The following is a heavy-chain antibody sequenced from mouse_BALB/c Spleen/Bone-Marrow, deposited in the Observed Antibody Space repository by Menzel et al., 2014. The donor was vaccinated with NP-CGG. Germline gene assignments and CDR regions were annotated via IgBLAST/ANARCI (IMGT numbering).Heavy chain of an antibody. J-gene: IGHJ4*01. CDR3: AGKDYFGYAAMDY. D-gene: IGHD1-2*01. CDR2: ISGGSSII. CDR1: GFTFSSFG. Sequence: EVMLVESGGGLVQPGGSRKLSCAASGFTFSSFGMHWVRQAPEKGLEWVAYISGGSSIIYYADTVKGRFTISRDNPKNTLFLQMTSLRSEDTAIYYCAGKDYFGYAAMDYWGQGTSVTVSS. V-gene: IGHV5-17*02.